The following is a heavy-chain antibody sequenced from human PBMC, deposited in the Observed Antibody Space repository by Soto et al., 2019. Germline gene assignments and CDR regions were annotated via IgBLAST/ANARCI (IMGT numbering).Heavy chain of an antibody. V-gene: IGHV4-31*02. CDR2: IFYSGST. CDR3: ASLVRRGYYFDY. D-gene: IGHD2-21*01. J-gene: IGHJ4*02. Sequence: QVQLQESGPGLVKPSQTLSLTCSVSGGSVSSDDYYWSWIRQHPGKDLEWIGFIFYSGSTYYNPSLKSRVTISLDTSKNQFSLKLSSVTAADAAVYYCASLVRRGYYFDYWGQGALLIVSS. CDR1: GGSVSSDDYY.